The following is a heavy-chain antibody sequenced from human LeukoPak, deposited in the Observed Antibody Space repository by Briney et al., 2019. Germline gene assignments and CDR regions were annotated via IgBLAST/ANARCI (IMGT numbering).Heavy chain of an antibody. D-gene: IGHD3-3*01. J-gene: IGHJ6*02. CDR2: IYYSGST. CDR1: GGSISSGDYY. CDR3: ARDGASSIIPVDYYYGMDV. Sequence: PSETLSLTCTVSGGSISSGDYYWSWIRQPPGKGLEWIGYIYYSGSTYYNPSLKSRVTISVDTSKNQFSLKLSSVTDADTAVYYCARDGASSIIPVDYYYGMDVWGQGTTVTVSS. V-gene: IGHV4-30-4*01.